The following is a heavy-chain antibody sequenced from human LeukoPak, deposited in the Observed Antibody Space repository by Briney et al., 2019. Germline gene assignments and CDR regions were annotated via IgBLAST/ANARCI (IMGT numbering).Heavy chain of an antibody. CDR2: INPNSGGT. V-gene: IGHV1-2*02. Sequence: ASVKVSCKASGYTFTGYYMHWVRQAPGQGLEWMGWINPNSGGTNYAQKFQGRVTMTRDTSTSTAYMELSRLRSDDTAVYYCARDCGGDCGFDPWGQGTLVTVSS. J-gene: IGHJ5*02. CDR3: ARDCGGDCGFDP. CDR1: GYTFTGYY. D-gene: IGHD2-21*02.